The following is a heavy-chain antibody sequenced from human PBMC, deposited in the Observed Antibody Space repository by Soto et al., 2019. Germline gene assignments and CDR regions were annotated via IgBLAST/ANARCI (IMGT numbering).Heavy chain of an antibody. D-gene: IGHD2-2*01. CDR2: ISGGGLST. J-gene: IGHJ4*02. V-gene: IGHV3-23*01. CDR1: GFTFSSYA. Sequence: GGSLRLSCAASGFTFSSYAMNWVRQAPGKGLEWVSTISGGGLSTYYADSVKGRFTISRDSSKSTLYLQVNSLRAEDTAVYYCARGYCSSTSCDGGYFDYWGQGALVTVSS. CDR3: ARGYCSSTSCDGGYFDY.